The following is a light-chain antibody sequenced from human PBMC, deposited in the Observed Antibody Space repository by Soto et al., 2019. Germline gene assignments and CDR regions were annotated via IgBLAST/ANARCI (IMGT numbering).Light chain of an antibody. CDR3: QQYGSSPPRT. CDR1: QSVSNDF. Sequence: EIVLTQSPGILSLSPGERATLSCRASQSVSNDFLAWSQQKPGQAPRLLIYGASTRATDVPDRFSGSGSGADFTLSISRLEPEDFAVYYCQQYGSSPPRTFGQGTKVEMK. J-gene: IGKJ1*01. V-gene: IGKV3-20*01. CDR2: GAS.